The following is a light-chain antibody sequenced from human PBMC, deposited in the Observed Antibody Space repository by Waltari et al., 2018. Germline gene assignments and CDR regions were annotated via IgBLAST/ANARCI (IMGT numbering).Light chain of an antibody. J-gene: IGLJ1*01. CDR2: DVI. CDR3: SSYRSSSTSIV. V-gene: IGLV2-14*01. Sequence: QSALTQPASVPGSPGQSITIYCTGTSRDVGGYNYVSWFQQHPAKAPKLMLSDVINRPSGFSNLFSGSKSGNTASLTISGLQAEDEADYYCSSYRSSSTSIVFGTGTKVTVL. CDR1: SRDVGGYNY.